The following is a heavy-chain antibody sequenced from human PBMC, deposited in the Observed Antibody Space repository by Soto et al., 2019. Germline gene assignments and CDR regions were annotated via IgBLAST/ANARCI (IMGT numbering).Heavy chain of an antibody. J-gene: IGHJ4*02. D-gene: IGHD7-27*01. CDR3: ARDPKTTGGQHWAFNYFDS. Sequence: QVQLVESGGGVVQPGRSLRLSCAASGFSFSISPMHWVRQAPGKGPEWVALISYDGTNKFYADSVKGRFTISRDNSKITLYVHVDSLRPEDAAVYYCARDPKTTGGQHWAFNYFDSWGQGTLVTVSS. CDR1: GFSFSISP. V-gene: IGHV3-30-3*01. CDR2: ISYDGTNK.